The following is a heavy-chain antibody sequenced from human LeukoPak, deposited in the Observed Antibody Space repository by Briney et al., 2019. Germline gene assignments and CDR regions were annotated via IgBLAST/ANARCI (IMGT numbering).Heavy chain of an antibody. D-gene: IGHD6-19*01. CDR1: GGTFSSYA. CDR3: ARDSSGWYYDY. J-gene: IGHJ4*02. CDR2: IIPIFGTA. V-gene: IGHV1-69*06. Sequence: ASVKVSCKASGGTFSSYAISWVRQAPGQGLEWMGGIIPIFGTANYAQKLQGRVTITADKSTSTAYMELSSPRSEDTAVYYCARDSSGWYYDYWGQGTLVTVSS.